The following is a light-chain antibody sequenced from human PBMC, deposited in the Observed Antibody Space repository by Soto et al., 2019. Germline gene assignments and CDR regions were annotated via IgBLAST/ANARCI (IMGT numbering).Light chain of an antibody. CDR1: SSDVGGYDY. CDR3: SSYTSSSTYV. V-gene: IGLV2-14*01. J-gene: IGLJ1*01. CDR2: DVS. Sequence: QSVLTQPASVSGSPGQSITISCTGTSSDVGGYDYVSWYQQHPGEGPKLMIYDVSNRPSGVSNRFSGSKSGNTASLTISGFQAEDEADYYCSSYTSSSTYVFGSGTKLTVL.